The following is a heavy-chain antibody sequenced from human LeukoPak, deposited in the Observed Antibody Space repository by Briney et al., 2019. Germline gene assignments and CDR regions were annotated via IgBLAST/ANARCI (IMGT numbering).Heavy chain of an antibody. J-gene: IGHJ4*02. V-gene: IGHV1-69*05. CDR1: GGTFSSYA. Sequence: ASVKVSCKASGGTFSSYAISWVRQAPGQGLEWTGGIIPIFGTANYAQKFQGRVTITTDESTSTAYMELSSLRSKDTAVYYCARARGDCSSTSCPYYFDYWGQETLVTVPS. D-gene: IGHD2-2*01. CDR2: IIPIFGTA. CDR3: ARARGDCSSTSCPYYFDY.